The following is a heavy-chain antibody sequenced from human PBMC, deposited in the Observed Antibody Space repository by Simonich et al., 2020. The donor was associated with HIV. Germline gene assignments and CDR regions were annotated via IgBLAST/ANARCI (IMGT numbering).Heavy chain of an antibody. CDR3: AREGSQLEDALDI. D-gene: IGHD1-1*01. J-gene: IGHJ3*02. V-gene: IGHV1-2*02. Sequence: QVQLVQSGAEVKKPGSSVKVSCKASGYTLTDYHIHWVRQAPGQGLEWMGWINTNTGGTESIEKFQGRVTMTRDTSITTAYMEVTSLKSDDAAVYYCAREGSQLEDALDIWGQGTMVTVSS. CDR1: GYTLTDYH. CDR2: INTNTGGT.